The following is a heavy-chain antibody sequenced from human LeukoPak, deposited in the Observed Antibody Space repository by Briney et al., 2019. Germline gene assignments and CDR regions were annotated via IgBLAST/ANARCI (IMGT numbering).Heavy chain of an antibody. CDR2: INPNSGGK. J-gene: IGHJ4*02. D-gene: IGHD4-17*01. Sequence: ASVKVSCKASGYTFTGYYXXWVRXAPGQXXEWMGWINPNSGGKNSAQKFQGRVTMTRDTSISTAYMELSSLRSDDTAVYYCAREGDYGELDYWGQGSLVTVSS. CDR1: GYTFTGYY. V-gene: IGHV1-2*02. CDR3: AREGDYGELDY.